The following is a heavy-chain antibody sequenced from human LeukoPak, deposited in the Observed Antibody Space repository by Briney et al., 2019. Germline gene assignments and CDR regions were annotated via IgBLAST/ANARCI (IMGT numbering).Heavy chain of an antibody. D-gene: IGHD3-10*01. CDR3: ARGRAGEILYAFDI. Sequence: PSETLSLTCAVYGGSFSGYYWGWIRQPPGKGLEWIGEINHSGSTNYNPSLKSRVTVSVDTSKNQFSLKLSSVTAADTAVYYCARGRAGEILYAFDIWGQGTMVTVSS. CDR1: GGSFSGYY. J-gene: IGHJ3*02. V-gene: IGHV4-34*01. CDR2: INHSGST.